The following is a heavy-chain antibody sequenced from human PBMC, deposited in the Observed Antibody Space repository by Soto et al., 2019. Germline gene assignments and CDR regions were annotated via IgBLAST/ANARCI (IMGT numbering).Heavy chain of an antibody. CDR1: GDTFSFYT. CDR2: VNPILSMS. CDR3: ATSYGSGYRAFDY. D-gene: IGHD3-10*01. Sequence: QVQLVQSGAELKKPGSSVKVSCKASGDTFSFYTINWVRQAPGLGLEWMGRVNPILSMSNYAQKFRGRVTMTADKSTSTAYMELRSLRSEATAFYYCATSYGSGYRAFDYWGQGALVTVSS. V-gene: IGHV1-69*02. J-gene: IGHJ4*02.